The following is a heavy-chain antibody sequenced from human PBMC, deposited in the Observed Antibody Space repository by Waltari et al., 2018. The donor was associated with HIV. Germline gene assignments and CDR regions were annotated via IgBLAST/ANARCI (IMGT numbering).Heavy chain of an antibody. CDR1: GFSVGNHC. CDR3: ARASHYIEFSTFDGDYYFDV. D-gene: IGHD2-15*01. Sequence: VQLVESGGGSIKTGGSLRLSCTASGFSVGNHCMDWVRQGPGKGLVWVARLNSDGSSRNYADAVKGRFVISRDNARNTVYLQLNSLRVEDTAMYFCARASHYIEFSTFDGDYYFDVWGRGTRVAVSS. V-gene: IGHV3-74*01. CDR2: LNSDGSSR. J-gene: IGHJ4*02.